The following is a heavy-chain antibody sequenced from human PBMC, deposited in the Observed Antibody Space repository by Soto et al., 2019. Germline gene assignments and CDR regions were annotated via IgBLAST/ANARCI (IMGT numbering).Heavy chain of an antibody. CDR1: GFTFSSYA. Sequence: EVQLLESGGGLVQPGGSLRLSCAASGFTFSSYAMGWVRQAPGKGLDWVSAITGGGGSTYYADSVKGRFTISRGNSKNTLYLQMNSLRADDTAIYYCAKGSSVSRPYFFDYWGQGTLVTVSS. CDR2: ITGGGGST. D-gene: IGHD3-22*01. CDR3: AKGSSVSRPYFFDY. V-gene: IGHV3-23*01. J-gene: IGHJ4*02.